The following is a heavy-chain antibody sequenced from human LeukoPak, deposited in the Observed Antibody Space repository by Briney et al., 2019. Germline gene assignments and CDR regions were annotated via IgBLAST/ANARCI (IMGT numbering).Heavy chain of an antibody. CDR3: ARDLGDLYGSGSYYPYYFDY. V-gene: IGHV3-33*01. CDR2: MWYDGSNK. Sequence: GGSLRLSCAASGFTFSSYGMHWVRQAPGKGLEWVAVMWYDGSNKYYADSVKGRFTISRDNSKNTLYLQMNSLRAEDTAVYYCARDLGDLYGSGSYYPYYFDYWGQGALVTVSS. D-gene: IGHD3-10*01. J-gene: IGHJ4*02. CDR1: GFTFSSYG.